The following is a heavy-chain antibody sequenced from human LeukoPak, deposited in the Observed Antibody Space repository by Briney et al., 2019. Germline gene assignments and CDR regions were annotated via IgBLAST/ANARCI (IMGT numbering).Heavy chain of an antibody. J-gene: IGHJ6*03. CDR3: ARIGYYDSSGYYHYYYYMDV. D-gene: IGHD3-22*01. CDR1: GFTFSSYE. Sequence: GGSLRLSCAASGFTFSSYEMNWVRQAPGKGLEWVSYISSSGSTIYYADSVKGRFTISRDNAKNSLYLQMNSLRVEDTAVYYCARIGYYDSSGYYHYYYYMDVWGKGTTVTVSS. V-gene: IGHV3-48*03. CDR2: ISSSGSTI.